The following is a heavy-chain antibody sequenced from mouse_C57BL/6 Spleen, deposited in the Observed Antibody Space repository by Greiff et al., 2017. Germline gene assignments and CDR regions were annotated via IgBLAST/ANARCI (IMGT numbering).Heavy chain of an antibody. CDR3: AREDGNYDWYFDV. J-gene: IGHJ1*03. CDR2: ISYDGSN. CDR1: GYSITSGYY. D-gene: IGHD2-1*01. Sequence: EVKLQESGPGLVKPSQSLSLTCSVTGYSITSGYYWNWIRQFPGNKLEWMGYISYDGSNNYNPSLKNRISITRDTSKNQFFLKLNSVTTEDTATYYCAREDGNYDWYFDVWGTGTTVTVSS. V-gene: IGHV3-6*01.